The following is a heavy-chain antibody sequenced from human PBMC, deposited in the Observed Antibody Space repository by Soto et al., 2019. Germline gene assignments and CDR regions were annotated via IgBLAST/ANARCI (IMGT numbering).Heavy chain of an antibody. V-gene: IGHV3-30*18. CDR1: GFTFSSYG. Sequence: QVQLVESGGGVVQPGRSLRLSCAASGFTFSSYGMHWVRQAPGKGLEWVAVISYDGSNKYYADSVKGRFTISRDNSKNTLYLQMNRLRAEDRAVYYCAKETYSGPLDYWGQGTLVTVSS. CDR3: AKETYSGPLDY. D-gene: IGHD2-15*01. CDR2: ISYDGSNK. J-gene: IGHJ4*02.